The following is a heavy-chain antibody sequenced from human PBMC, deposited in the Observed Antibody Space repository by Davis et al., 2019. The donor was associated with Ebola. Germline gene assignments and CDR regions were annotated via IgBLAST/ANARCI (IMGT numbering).Heavy chain of an antibody. Sequence: SETLSLTCAVYGGSFSGYYWSWIRQPPGKGLEWIGEINHSGSTNYNPSLKSRVTISVDTSKNQFSLKLSSVTAADTAVYYCARGPGIAVAGTSLYYYYGMDVWGQGTTVTVSS. CDR3: ARGPGIAVAGTSLYYYYGMDV. J-gene: IGHJ6*02. CDR1: GGSFSGYY. D-gene: IGHD6-19*01. V-gene: IGHV4-34*01. CDR2: INHSGST.